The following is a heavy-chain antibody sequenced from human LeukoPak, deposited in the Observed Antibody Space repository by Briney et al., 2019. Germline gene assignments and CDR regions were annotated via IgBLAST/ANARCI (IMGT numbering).Heavy chain of an antibody. J-gene: IGHJ4*02. Sequence: SEPLSLTCAVYGGSFSGYYWSWIRQPPGKGLEWIGEVHLDGRTNYSPSLKSRLIMSVDLPENHISLKLTSVTAADTAVYYCAREGGFYRPLDYSGQGTLVTVSS. CDR3: AREGGFYRPLDY. D-gene: IGHD3-3*01. V-gene: IGHV4-34*01. CDR2: VHLDGRT. CDR1: GGSFSGYY.